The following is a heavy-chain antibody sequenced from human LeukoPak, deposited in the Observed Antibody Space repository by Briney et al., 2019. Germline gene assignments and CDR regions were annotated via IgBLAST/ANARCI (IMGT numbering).Heavy chain of an antibody. CDR2: MNPNSGNT. J-gene: IGHJ4*02. Sequence: ASVKVSCKASGYTFTSYDINWVRQATGQGLEWMGWMNPNSGNTGYAQKFQGRVTMTRNTSISTAYMELSSLRSEDTAVYYCARDAPYRQQLVNDYWGQGTLVTVSS. V-gene: IGHV1-8*01. CDR1: GYTFTSYD. CDR3: ARDAPYRQQLVNDY. D-gene: IGHD6-13*01.